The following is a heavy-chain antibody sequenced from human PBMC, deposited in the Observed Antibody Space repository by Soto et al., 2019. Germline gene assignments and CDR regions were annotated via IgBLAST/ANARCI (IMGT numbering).Heavy chain of an antibody. CDR1: GGSVTNSTYY. CDR2: VYYRGRR. Sequence: SETLCLNCTFSGGSVTNSTYYWGGIRQSPGKGLEWIGSVYYRGRRYSKSSVKSRVTISVDTSKNRFSLSLNSVTASDTAVYFCVSQRTTVQTQAYFDYWGPGAMVTVSS. CDR3: VSQRTTVQTQAYFDY. V-gene: IGHV4-39*01. J-gene: IGHJ4*02. D-gene: IGHD4-17*01.